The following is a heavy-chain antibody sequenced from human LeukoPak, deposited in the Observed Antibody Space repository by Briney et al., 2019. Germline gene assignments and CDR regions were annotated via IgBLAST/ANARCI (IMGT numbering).Heavy chain of an antibody. CDR2: ISGSGGST. CDR3: ERVPDY. D-gene: IGHD2-2*01. CDR1: GFTFSSYA. Sequence: GGSLRLSCAASGFTFSSYAMNWVRQAPGKGLEWVSAISGSGGSTYYADSVKGRFTISKDNSKNTLYLQMNSLRAEDTALYSCERVPDYWGQGTLVTVSS. J-gene: IGHJ4*02. V-gene: IGHV3-23*01.